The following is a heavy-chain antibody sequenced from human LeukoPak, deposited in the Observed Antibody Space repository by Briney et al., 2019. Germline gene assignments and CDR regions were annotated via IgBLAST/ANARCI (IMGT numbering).Heavy chain of an antibody. V-gene: IGHV3-23*01. J-gene: IGHJ1*01. Sequence: PGGSLRLSCAASGFTYSSYAMSWVRQAPGKGLEWVSAISGSGGSTYYADSVKGRFTISRDNSKNTLYLRMNSLRAEDTAVYYCAKPPPEESSGWVAPDYFQHWGQGTLVTVSS. D-gene: IGHD6-19*01. CDR3: AKPPPEESSGWVAPDYFQH. CDR2: ISGSGGST. CDR1: GFTYSSYA.